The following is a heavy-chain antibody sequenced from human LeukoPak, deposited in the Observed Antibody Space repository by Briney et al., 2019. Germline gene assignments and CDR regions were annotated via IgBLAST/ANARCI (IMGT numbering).Heavy chain of an antibody. V-gene: IGHV4-39*07. CDR2: IYYSGST. CDR3: ARGGDGYNYGDY. CDR1: GGSISSSSYY. J-gene: IGHJ4*02. D-gene: IGHD5-24*01. Sequence: SETLSLTCTVSGGSISSSSYYWGWIRQPPGKGLEWIGSIYYSGSTYYNPSLKSRVTISVDTSKNQFSLKLSSVTAADTAVYYCARGGDGYNYGDYWGQGTLVTVSS.